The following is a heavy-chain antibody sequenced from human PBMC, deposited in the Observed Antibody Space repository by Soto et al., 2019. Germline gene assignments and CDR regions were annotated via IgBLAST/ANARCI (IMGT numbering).Heavy chain of an antibody. CDR3: AKGQNSGTYRFYFDY. CDR2: ISASGGST. CDR1: GITLSSYA. J-gene: IGHJ4*02. D-gene: IGHD1-26*01. Sequence: SLRLSCAASGITLSSYAMSWVRQAPGKGPEWVSGISASGGSTSYADSVKGRFTISRDNSKNTLYLQMNSLRADDTAVYHCAKGQNSGTYRFYFDYWGQGALVTVSS. V-gene: IGHV3-23*01.